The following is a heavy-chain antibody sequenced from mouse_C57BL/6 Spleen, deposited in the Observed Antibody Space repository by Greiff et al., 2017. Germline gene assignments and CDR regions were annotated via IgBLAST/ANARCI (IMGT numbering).Heavy chain of an antibody. V-gene: IGHV1-19*01. CDR2: INPYNGCT. CDR3: ALNPWFAY. CDR1: GYTFTDYY. Sequence: EVQLQESGPVLVKPGASVKMSCKASGYTFTDYYMNWVKQSHGKSLEWIGVINPYNGCTSYNQKFKGKATLTVDKSSSTAYMELNRLTCGESAVYYCALNPWFAYWGQGTLVTVSA. J-gene: IGHJ3*01.